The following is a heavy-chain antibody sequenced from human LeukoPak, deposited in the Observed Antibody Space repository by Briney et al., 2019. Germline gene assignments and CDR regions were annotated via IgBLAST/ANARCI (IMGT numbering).Heavy chain of an antibody. J-gene: IGHJ6*03. D-gene: IGHD2-2*01. CDR3: ARGDIVVVPAAMKYYYYYMDV. V-gene: IGHV4-59*01. CDR1: GGSISSYY. CDR2: IYYSGST. Sequence: SETLSLTCTVSGGSISSYYWSWIRQPPGKGLEWIGYIYYSGSTNYNPSLKSRVTISVDTSKNRFSLKLSSVTAADTAVYYCARGDIVVVPAAMKYYYYYMDVWGKGTTVTVSS.